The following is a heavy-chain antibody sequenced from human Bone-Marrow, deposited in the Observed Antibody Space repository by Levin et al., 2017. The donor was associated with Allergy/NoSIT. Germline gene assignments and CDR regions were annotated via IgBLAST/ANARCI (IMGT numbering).Heavy chain of an antibody. V-gene: IGHV1-2*02. J-gene: IGHJ4*02. CDR3: ARGGTSSNDY. CDR1: GYTFTDYY. Sequence: LGESLKISCTVSGYTFTDYYIHWVRQTPGQGLEWIGWIDPTRGDTKFAEKFHARVVLTRNSSISTAYMELGRLRSDDTALYYCARGGTSSNDYWGQGTLVTVSS. D-gene: IGHD6-13*01. CDR2: IDPTRGDT.